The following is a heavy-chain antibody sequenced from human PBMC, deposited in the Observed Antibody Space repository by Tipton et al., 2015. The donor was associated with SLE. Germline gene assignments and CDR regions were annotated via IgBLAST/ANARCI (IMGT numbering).Heavy chain of an antibody. CDR3: ARGADSSSSLFDY. D-gene: IGHD6-6*01. CDR2: INHSGST. V-gene: IGHV4-34*01. Sequence: LRLSCAVYGGSFSGYYWSWIRQPPGKGLEWIGEINHSGSTNYNPSLKSRVTISVDTSKNQFSLKLSSVTAADTAVYYCARGADSSSSLFDYWGQGTLVTVSS. J-gene: IGHJ4*02. CDR1: GGSFSGYY.